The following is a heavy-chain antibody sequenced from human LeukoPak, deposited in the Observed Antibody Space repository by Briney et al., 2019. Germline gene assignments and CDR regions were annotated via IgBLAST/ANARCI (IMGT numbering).Heavy chain of an antibody. CDR2: ISGSGGST. CDR1: GFTFSSYA. D-gene: IGHD2-15*01. CDR3: XKARYCSGGXCSAFDX. V-gene: IGHV3-23*01. J-gene: IGHJ4*02. Sequence: GGSLRLSCAASGFTFSSYAMSWVRQAPGKGLEWVSAISGSGGSTYYADSVKGRFTISRNNSKNTLYLQMNSLRAEDTAVYYCXKARYCSGGXCSAFDXWGQGTLV.